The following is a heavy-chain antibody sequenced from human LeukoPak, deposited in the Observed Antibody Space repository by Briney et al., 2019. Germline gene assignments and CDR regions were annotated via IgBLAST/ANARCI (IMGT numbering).Heavy chain of an antibody. V-gene: IGHV1-18*01. J-gene: IGHJ5*02. Sequence: GSVKVSCKASGGTFSSYAISWVRQAPGQGLEWMGWISAYNGNTNYAQKLQGRVTMTTDTSTSTAYMELRSLRSDDTAVYYCAKDRGDILTGYYSPEFDPWGQGTLVTVSS. CDR1: GGTFSSYA. CDR3: AKDRGDILTGYYSPEFDP. D-gene: IGHD3-9*01. CDR2: ISAYNGNT.